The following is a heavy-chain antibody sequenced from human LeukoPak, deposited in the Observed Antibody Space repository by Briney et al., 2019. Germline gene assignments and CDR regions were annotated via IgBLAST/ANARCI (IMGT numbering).Heavy chain of an antibody. Sequence: GGSLRLSCAASGFTFSSYSMNWVRQAPGKGLEWVSSISSSSSYIYYADSVKGRFTISRDNAKNSLYLQMNSLRAEDTAVYYCARMGATRLDAFDIWGQGTMVTVSS. V-gene: IGHV3-21*01. CDR1: GFTFSSYS. CDR3: ARMGATRLDAFDI. D-gene: IGHD1-26*01. J-gene: IGHJ3*02. CDR2: ISSSSSYI.